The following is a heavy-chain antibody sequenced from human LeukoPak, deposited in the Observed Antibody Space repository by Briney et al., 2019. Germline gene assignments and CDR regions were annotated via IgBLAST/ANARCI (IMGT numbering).Heavy chain of an antibody. Sequence: SETLSLTCTVSGGSLSTTNYYWGWIRQPPGKRLEWIGSISYSGSTYYNPSLNSRVTISVDTSKNQFSLRLSSVTAADTAVYYCAKEGGYTSGGLNYWGQGTLVTVSS. CDR2: ISYSGST. J-gene: IGHJ4*02. CDR3: AKEGGYTSGGLNY. CDR1: GGSLSTTNYY. D-gene: IGHD5-24*01. V-gene: IGHV4-39*02.